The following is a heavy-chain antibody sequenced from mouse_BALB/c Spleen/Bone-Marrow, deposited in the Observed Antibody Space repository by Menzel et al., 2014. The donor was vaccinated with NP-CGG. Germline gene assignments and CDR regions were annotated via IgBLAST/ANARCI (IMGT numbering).Heavy chain of an antibody. D-gene: IGHD1-1*01. V-gene: IGHV1-5*01. CDR2: IYPGNSGT. CDR3: TRCSATAVEWGD. CDR1: GYSFTSHR. J-gene: IGHJ2*03. Sequence: VQLQQSGTVLARPGASVTTSCKASGYSFTSHRMYWIKQRPGQGLDWIGAIYPGNSGTSYNQNFKGKAKLIAVTSASTAYMELSSRTGEDGAVYYWTRCSATAVEWGDWGQGTSRTVAA.